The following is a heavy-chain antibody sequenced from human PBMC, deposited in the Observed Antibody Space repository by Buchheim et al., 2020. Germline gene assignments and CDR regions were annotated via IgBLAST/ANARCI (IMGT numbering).Heavy chain of an antibody. CDR2: IYSGGST. V-gene: IGHV3-66*01. Sequence: EVQLVESGGGLVQPGGSLRLSCAASGFTVSSNYMTWVRQAPGKGLEWVSVIYSGGSTHYPDSVKGRFTISRDNSKNSLSLQMNSLRAEDTAVYYCARGDSYYYDSGGYFYFFDYWGQGTL. J-gene: IGHJ4*02. CDR3: ARGDSYYYDSGGYFYFFDY. D-gene: IGHD3-22*01. CDR1: GFTVSSNY.